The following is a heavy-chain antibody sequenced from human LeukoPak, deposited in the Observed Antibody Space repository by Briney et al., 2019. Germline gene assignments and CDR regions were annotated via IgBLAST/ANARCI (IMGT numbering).Heavy chain of an antibody. D-gene: IGHD3-16*02. CDR3: ARSPDAYDYVWGSYLDY. CDR2: ISSSGSTI. CDR1: GFTFSSYE. J-gene: IGHJ4*02. V-gene: IGHV3-48*03. Sequence: PGGSLRLSCAASGFTFSSYEMNWVRQAPGKGLEWVSYISSSGSTIYYADSVKGRFTISRDNAKNSLYLQMNSLRAEDTAVYYCARSPDAYDYVWGSYLDYWGQGTLVTVSS.